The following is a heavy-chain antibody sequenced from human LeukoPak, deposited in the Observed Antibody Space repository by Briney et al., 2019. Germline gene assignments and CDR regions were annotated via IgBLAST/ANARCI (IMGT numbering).Heavy chain of an antibody. J-gene: IGHJ1*01. D-gene: IGHD2-15*01. Sequence: GGSLRLSCAASVFTVSSNYMSWVPQAPGKGLEWVSLLYSGGNTYYADSAKGRFTNSRDNSKNTLYLQINSLRAEDTAVYYCATSYCSGGSCYPQYFQHWGQGTLVTVSS. CDR2: LYSGGNT. CDR3: ATSYCSGGSCYPQYFQH. V-gene: IGHV3-66*02. CDR1: VFTVSSNY.